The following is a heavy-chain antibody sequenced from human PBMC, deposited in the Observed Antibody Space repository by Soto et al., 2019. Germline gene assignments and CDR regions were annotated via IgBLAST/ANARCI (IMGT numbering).Heavy chain of an antibody. J-gene: IGHJ4*02. D-gene: IGHD3-22*01. CDR1: VFTVSSNY. Sequence: GGSLRLSCAASVFTVSSNYMSWVRQAPGKWLEWVSVIYSGGSTYYADSVKGRFTISRDNSKNTLYLQMNSLRAEDTAVYYCTRDSSHYYDSSGYYPNWGQGTLVTVSS. CDR2: IYSGGST. CDR3: TRDSSHYYDSSGYYPN. V-gene: IGHV3-53*01.